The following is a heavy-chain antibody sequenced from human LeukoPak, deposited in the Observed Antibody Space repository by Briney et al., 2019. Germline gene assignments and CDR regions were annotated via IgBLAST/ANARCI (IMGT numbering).Heavy chain of an antibody. CDR2: ISWNSGSI. CDR1: GFTFDDYA. CDR3: AKDERYYDNSGRLDY. J-gene: IGHJ4*02. V-gene: IGHV3-9*01. D-gene: IGHD3-22*01. Sequence: QPGRSLRLSCAASGFTFDDYAMHWVRQAPGKGLEWVSGISWNSGSIGYADSVKGRFTISRDNAKNSLYLQMNSLRAEDTALYYCAKDERYYDNSGRLDYWGQGTLVTVSS.